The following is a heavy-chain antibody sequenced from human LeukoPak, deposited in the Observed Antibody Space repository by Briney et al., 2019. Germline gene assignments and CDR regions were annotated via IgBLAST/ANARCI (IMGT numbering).Heavy chain of an antibody. Sequence: SQTLSLTCAISGDSVSSNSAAWNWIRQSPSRGLEWLGRTYYRSKWYNGYAVSVKSRITINQDTSRNQFSLQLNSVTSEDTAVYYCARGPLTGDFQADYWGQGTLVTVSS. D-gene: IGHD7-27*01. V-gene: IGHV6-1*01. CDR1: GDSVSSNSAA. CDR2: TYYRSKWYN. CDR3: ARGPLTGDFQADY. J-gene: IGHJ4*02.